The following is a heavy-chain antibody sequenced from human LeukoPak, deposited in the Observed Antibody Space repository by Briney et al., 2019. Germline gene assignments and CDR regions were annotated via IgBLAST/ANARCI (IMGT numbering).Heavy chain of an antibody. Sequence: GASVKVSCKASGYTFTGYYMHWVRQAPGQGLEWMGWINPNSGAPNYAQKFQGRVTMTRDTSISTAYMELSRLRSDDTAVYYCARGEGVNYRYLGFGYFNAIDYWGQGTLVTVSS. D-gene: IGHD3-16*02. CDR3: ARGEGVNYRYLGFGYFNAIDY. V-gene: IGHV1-2*02. CDR2: INPNSGAP. CDR1: GYTFTGYY. J-gene: IGHJ4*02.